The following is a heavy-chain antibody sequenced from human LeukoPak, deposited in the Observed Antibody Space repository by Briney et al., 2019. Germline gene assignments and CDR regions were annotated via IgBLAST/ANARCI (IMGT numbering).Heavy chain of an antibody. V-gene: IGHV1-69*04. CDR3: TRGLGAKREDF. Sequence: SVKVSCKVSGGTFSNSALSWVRQAPGQGLEWLGRIIPSVGLIHYAQKFRGRGTISADESMTTAFLELTSLRSDDTAIYFCTRGLGAKREDFWGQGTLVTVSS. D-gene: IGHD1-26*01. CDR1: GGTFSNSA. J-gene: IGHJ4*02. CDR2: IIPSVGLI.